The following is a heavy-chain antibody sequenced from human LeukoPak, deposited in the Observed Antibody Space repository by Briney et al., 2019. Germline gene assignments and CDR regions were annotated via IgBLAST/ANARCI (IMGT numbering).Heavy chain of an antibody. V-gene: IGHV4-61*08. D-gene: IGHD4-17*01. CDR1: GGSISSGGYS. CDR3: ARATTVTTNAGFDY. Sequence: SETLSLTCAVSGGSISSGGYSWSWIRQPPGKGLEWIGYIYYSGSTNYNPSLKSRVTISVDTSKNQFSLKLSSVTAADTAVYYCARATTVTTNAGFDYWGQGTLVTVSS. J-gene: IGHJ4*02. CDR2: IYYSGST.